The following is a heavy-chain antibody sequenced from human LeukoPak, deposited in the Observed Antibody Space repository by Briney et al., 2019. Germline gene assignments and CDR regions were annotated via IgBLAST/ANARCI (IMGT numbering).Heavy chain of an antibody. CDR1: GFTVSSNY. CDR3: ARDRGSGWYHDAFDI. J-gene: IGHJ3*02. CDR2: IYSGGST. Sequence: GGSLRLSCAASGFTVSSNYMSWVRQAPGKGLEWVSVIYSGGSTYYADSVKGRFTISRDNAKNSLYLQMNSLRAEDTAVYYCARDRGSGWYHDAFDIWGQGTMVTVSS. V-gene: IGHV3-66*01. D-gene: IGHD6-19*01.